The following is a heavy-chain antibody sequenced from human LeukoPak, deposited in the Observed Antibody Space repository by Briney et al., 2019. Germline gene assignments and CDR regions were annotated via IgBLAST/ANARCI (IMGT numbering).Heavy chain of an antibody. J-gene: IGHJ6*03. CDR3: ARERERGDYYYYYMDV. V-gene: IGHV3-21*01. CDR1: GFTFSSYW. Sequence: GGSLRLSCAASGFTFSSYWMNWVRQAPGKGLEWVSSISSSSSYIYYADSVKGRFTISRDNAKNSLYLQMNSLRAEDTAVYYCARERERGDYYYYYMDVWGKGTTVTVSS. CDR2: ISSSSSYI.